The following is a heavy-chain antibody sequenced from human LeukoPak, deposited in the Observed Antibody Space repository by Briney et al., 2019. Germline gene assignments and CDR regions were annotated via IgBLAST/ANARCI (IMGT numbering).Heavy chain of an antibody. CDR1: GYTFTSYG. Sequence: GASVKVSCKASGYTFTSYGISWVRQAPGQGLEWMGWIYAYNGNTNYAQKLQGRVTMTTDTSTSTAYMELRRLRSDDTAVYYCARGPYCSGGSCYSVDYWGQGTLVTVSS. CDR2: IYAYNGNT. D-gene: IGHD2-15*01. V-gene: IGHV1-18*01. CDR3: ARGPYCSGGSCYSVDY. J-gene: IGHJ4*02.